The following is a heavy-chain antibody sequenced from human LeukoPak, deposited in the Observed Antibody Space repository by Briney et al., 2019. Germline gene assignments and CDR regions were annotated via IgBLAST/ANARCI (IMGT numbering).Heavy chain of an antibody. J-gene: IGHJ5*02. D-gene: IGHD1-14*01. Sequence: GGFLRLSCTASRFTFSNYWMSWVRQAPGKGLEWVANIKQDGSKKYYVDSVKGLFTISRDNAKNSLSLQMNSLRAEDTAVYYCARENWNHDGNWFDPWGQGTLVTVSS. CDR1: RFTFSNYW. V-gene: IGHV3-7*01. CDR3: ARENWNHDGNWFDP. CDR2: IKQDGSKK.